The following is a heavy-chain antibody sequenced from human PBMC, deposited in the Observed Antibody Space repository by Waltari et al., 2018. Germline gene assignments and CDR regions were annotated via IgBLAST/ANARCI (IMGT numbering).Heavy chain of an antibody. V-gene: IGHV5-51*01. Sequence: EVQLAQSGAEVKKPGESLKIPCKGSGYRFSIHGISWVRQMPGKGLEGMGITFPGDSDTRYSPSYQGQVTISADKSTDTAYLQWNSLRASDTAVYYCARSSTSAGDALDVWGQGTMVTVSP. D-gene: IGHD6-13*01. CDR1: GYRFSIHG. CDR2: TFPGDSDT. CDR3: ARSSTSAGDALDV. J-gene: IGHJ3*01.